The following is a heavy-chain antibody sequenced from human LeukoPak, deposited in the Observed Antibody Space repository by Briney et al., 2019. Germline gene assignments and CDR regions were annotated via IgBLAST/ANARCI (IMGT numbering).Heavy chain of an antibody. Sequence: GGSLRLSCAASGFTFSSYGMHWVRQAPGKGLEWVAVVSYDGGNKDYADSVKGRFTISRDNSKNTLYLQMNSLRDEDTAVYYCARGYGGQDYFDYWGQGTLVTVSS. D-gene: IGHD4-23*01. CDR3: ARGYGGQDYFDY. V-gene: IGHV3-30*03. J-gene: IGHJ4*02. CDR1: GFTFSSYG. CDR2: VSYDGGNK.